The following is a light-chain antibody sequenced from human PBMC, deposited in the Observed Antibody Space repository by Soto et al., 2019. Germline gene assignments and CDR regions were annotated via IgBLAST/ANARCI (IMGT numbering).Light chain of an antibody. CDR3: QQYGSSPLT. J-gene: IGKJ4*01. CDR1: QSVSSTY. Sequence: EIVLTQSPGTLSLSPGERATLSCRASQSVSSTYLAWYQQKPGQAPRLLIYGASSRATGIPGRFSGSGSGTDFTLTISRLDPEDFAVYYCQQYGSSPLTFGGGTKV. V-gene: IGKV3-20*01. CDR2: GAS.